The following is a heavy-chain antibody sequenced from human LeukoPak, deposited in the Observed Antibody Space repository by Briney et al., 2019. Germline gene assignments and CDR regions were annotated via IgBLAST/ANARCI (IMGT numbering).Heavy chain of an antibody. Sequence: GGSLRLSCAASGFTFTKYGMHWVRQAPGKGLEWVAAISSDGSNKDYADSVKGRLTISRDNSKNMVYLQMNSLRAEDTAMYYCVGWSDYWGQGTLVTVSS. CDR1: GFTFTKYG. D-gene: IGHD2-15*01. J-gene: IGHJ4*02. CDR2: ISSDGSNK. V-gene: IGHV3-30*03. CDR3: VGWSDY.